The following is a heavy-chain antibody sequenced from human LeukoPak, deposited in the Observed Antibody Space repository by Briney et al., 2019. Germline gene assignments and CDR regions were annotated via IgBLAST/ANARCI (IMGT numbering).Heavy chain of an antibody. D-gene: IGHD6-6*01. CDR3: ARAEAAREGRAFDI. CDR1: GFTLNNAW. V-gene: IGHV4-34*01. J-gene: IGHJ3*02. CDR2: INHSGST. Sequence: PGGSLRLSCAASGFTLNNAWMSWIRQPPGKGLEWIGEINHSGSTNYNPSLKSRVTISVDTSKNQFSLKLSSVTAADTAVYYCARAEAAREGRAFDIWGQGTMVTVSS.